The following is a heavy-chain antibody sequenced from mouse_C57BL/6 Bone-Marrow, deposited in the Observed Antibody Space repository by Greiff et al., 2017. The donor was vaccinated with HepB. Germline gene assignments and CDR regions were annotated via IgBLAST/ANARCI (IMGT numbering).Heavy chain of an antibody. D-gene: IGHD2-5*01. V-gene: IGHV10-1*01. Sequence: EAGGGLVQPKGSLKLSCAASGFSFNTYAMNWVRQAPGKGLEWVARIRSKSNNYATYYADSVKDRFTISRDDSESMLYLQMNNLKTEDTAMYYCVRHSNYFAWFAYWGQGTLVTVSA. J-gene: IGHJ3*01. CDR3: VRHSNYFAWFAY. CDR2: IRSKSNNYAT. CDR1: GFSFNTYA.